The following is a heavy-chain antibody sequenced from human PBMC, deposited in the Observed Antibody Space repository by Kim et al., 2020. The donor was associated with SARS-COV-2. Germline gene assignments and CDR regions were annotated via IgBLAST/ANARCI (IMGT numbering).Heavy chain of an antibody. CDR1: GFTFSSYG. CDR2: ISYDGSNK. Sequence: GGSLRLSCAASGFTFSSYGMHWVRQAPGKGLEWVAVISYDGSNKYYADSVKGRFTISRDNSKNTLYLQMNSLRAEDTAVYYCAKDTGRGYSGYDTDYWGQGTLVTVSS. CDR3: AKDTGRGYSGYDTDY. V-gene: IGHV3-30*18. J-gene: IGHJ4*02. D-gene: IGHD5-12*01.